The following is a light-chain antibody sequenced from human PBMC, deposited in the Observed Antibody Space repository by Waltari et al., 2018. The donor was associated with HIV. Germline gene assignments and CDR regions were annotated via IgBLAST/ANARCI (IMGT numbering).Light chain of an antibody. CDR3: SSYTSSSNV. Sequence: QSALTQPASVSGSPGQSITISCTGTSSDVGGYNYVSWYQQHPGKAPKLMLYEVSNRPSGVSNRFSGSKSGNTASLTISGLQAEDEADYYCSSYTSSSNVFGTGTKVTVL. CDR2: EVS. CDR1: SSDVGGYNY. J-gene: IGLJ1*01. V-gene: IGLV2-14*01.